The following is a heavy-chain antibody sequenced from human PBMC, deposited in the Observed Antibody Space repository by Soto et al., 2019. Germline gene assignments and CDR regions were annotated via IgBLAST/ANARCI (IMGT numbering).Heavy chain of an antibody. CDR1: GGTFSSYT. Sequence: SVKVSCKASGGTFSSYTISWVRQAPGQGLEWMGRIIPILGIANYAQKFQGRVTITADKSTSTAYMELSSLRSEDTAVYYCASFSDYYDSSGYPPPHAFDIWGQGTMVTVSS. V-gene: IGHV1-69*02. D-gene: IGHD3-22*01. CDR3: ASFSDYYDSSGYPPPHAFDI. J-gene: IGHJ3*02. CDR2: IIPILGIA.